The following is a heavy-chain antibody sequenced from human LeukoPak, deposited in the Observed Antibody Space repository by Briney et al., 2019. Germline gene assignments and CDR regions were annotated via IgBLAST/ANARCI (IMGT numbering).Heavy chain of an antibody. Sequence: GGSLRLSCAASGFTVSSNYMSWVRQAPGQGPEWVSIIYSGGSTYYADSVKGRFTISRDNSKNTLYLQMNSLRAEDTAVYYCARVTGYYGLDYWGQGTLVTVSS. J-gene: IGHJ4*02. V-gene: IGHV3-66*01. CDR1: GFTVSSNY. D-gene: IGHD3-9*01. CDR3: ARVTGYYGLDY. CDR2: IYSGGST.